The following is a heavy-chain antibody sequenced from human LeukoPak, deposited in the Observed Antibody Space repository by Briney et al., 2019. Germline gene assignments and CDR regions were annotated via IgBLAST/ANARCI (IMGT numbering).Heavy chain of an antibody. Sequence: GGALRLSCAASGFTFSSYAMSWVRQAPGNGLEWVSAISGSGGSTYYADSVKGRFTISRDNSKNTLYLQMNSLRAEDTAVYYCAKVRRRDTAMVTGPFDYWGQGTLVTVSS. CDR2: ISGSGGST. J-gene: IGHJ4*02. D-gene: IGHD5-18*01. CDR3: AKVRRRDTAMVTGPFDY. V-gene: IGHV3-23*01. CDR1: GFTFSSYA.